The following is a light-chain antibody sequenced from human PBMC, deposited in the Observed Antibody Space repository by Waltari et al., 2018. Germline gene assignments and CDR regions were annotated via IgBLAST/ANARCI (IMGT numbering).Light chain of an antibody. CDR1: SLRTYY. CDR2: GKN. V-gene: IGLV3-19*01. Sequence: SSELTQDPAVSVALGQTVRIKCQGASLRTYYVSWFPQKPGQAPALVIYGKNNRPSGIPDRFSASSSGSTASLTIIGAQAEDEADYYCHSRDSSGNVLIGGGTKLTVV. CDR3: HSRDSSGNVL. J-gene: IGLJ2*01.